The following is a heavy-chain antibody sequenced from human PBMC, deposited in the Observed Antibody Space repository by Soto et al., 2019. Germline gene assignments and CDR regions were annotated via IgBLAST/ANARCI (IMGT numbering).Heavy chain of an antibody. CDR3: ERGSTAPGHYGMDV. J-gene: IGHJ6*02. CDR1: GYSFTSYW. D-gene: IGHD1-7*01. Sequence: PGESLKIPCKGSGYSFTSYWIGWVRQMPGTGLERMGIIYPGDSDTRYSPSFQRQVTISADKSISTAYLQWSSLTASDTGKYYCERGSTAPGHYGMDVWGQGTTANVSS. CDR2: IYPGDSDT. V-gene: IGHV5-51*01.